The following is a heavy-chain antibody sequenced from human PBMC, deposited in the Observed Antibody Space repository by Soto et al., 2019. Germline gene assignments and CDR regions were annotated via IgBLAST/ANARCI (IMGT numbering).Heavy chain of an antibody. CDR2: INPSGGST. D-gene: IGHD3-16*02. J-gene: IGHJ6*03. V-gene: IGHV1-46*03. CDR1: GYTFTSYY. CDR3: ARGLPTPLDYYYYYMDV. Sequence: QVQLVQSGAEVKKPGASVKVSCKASGYTFTSYYMHWVRQAPGQGLEWMGIINPSGGSTSYAQKFQGRVTMTRDTSTSTVYMELSSLRSEDTAVYYCARGLPTPLDYYYYYMDVWGKGTTVTVSS.